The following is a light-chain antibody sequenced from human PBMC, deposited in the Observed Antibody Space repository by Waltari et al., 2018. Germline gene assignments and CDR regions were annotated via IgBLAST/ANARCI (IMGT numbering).Light chain of an antibody. J-gene: IGKJ5*01. CDR1: QVITRY. CDR3: QQSHSIPIT. Sequence: DIQMTQSPSSLSASVGDSITITCRASQVITRYLHWYQQRPGKAPKLLIYAASPLENGVPSRFSGAGSGTDFTLTINGLQSEDFATYFCQQSHSIPITFGQGTRLDIK. CDR2: AAS. V-gene: IGKV1-39*01.